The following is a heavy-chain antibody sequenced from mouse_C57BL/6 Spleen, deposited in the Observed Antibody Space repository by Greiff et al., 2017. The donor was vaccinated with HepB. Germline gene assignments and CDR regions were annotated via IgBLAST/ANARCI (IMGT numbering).Heavy chain of an antibody. V-gene: IGHV1-82*01. J-gene: IGHJ2*01. CDR3: ASQGNYYGSSSFDY. CDR1: GYAFSSSW. CDR2: IYPGDGDT. Sequence: QVHVKQSGPELVKPGASVKISCKASGYAFSSSWMNWVKQRPGKGLEWIGRIYPGDGDTNYNGKFKGKATLTADKSSSTAYMQLSSLTSEDSAVYFCASQGNYYGSSSFDYWGQGTTLTVSS. D-gene: IGHD1-1*01.